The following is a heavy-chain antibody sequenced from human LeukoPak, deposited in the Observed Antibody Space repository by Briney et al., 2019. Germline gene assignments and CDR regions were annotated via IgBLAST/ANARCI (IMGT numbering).Heavy chain of an antibody. CDR1: GGSISSYY. D-gene: IGHD3-9*01. J-gene: IGHJ6*02. V-gene: IGHV4-59*01. CDR3: ARAGLAADILAYYYYGMDV. Sequence: SETLSLTFTVSGGSISSYYWSWIRQPPGKGLEWIGYIYYSGSTNYNPSLKSRVTISVDTSKNQFSLKLSSVTAADTAVYYCARAGLAADILAYYYYGMDVWGQGTTVTVSS. CDR2: IYYSGST.